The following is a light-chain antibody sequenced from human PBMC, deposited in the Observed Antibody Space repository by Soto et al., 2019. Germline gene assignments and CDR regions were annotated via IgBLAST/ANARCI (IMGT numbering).Light chain of an antibody. Sequence: DIQMTQSPSTLSASVGDRVTITCRASQTISSWLAWYQQKPGQAPKLLIYKASTLEGGVSSRFSGSGSGTEFTLTISSLQPDDFATYYCQHYNSYSEAFGQGTKVDI. J-gene: IGKJ1*01. V-gene: IGKV1-5*03. CDR1: QTISSW. CDR3: QHYNSYSEA. CDR2: KAS.